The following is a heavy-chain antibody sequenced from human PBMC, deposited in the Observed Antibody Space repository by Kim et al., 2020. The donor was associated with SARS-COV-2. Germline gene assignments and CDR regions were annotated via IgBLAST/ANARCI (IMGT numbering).Heavy chain of an antibody. J-gene: IGHJ4*02. CDR3: ARADIVVVPVPTGLLDY. D-gene: IGHD2-2*01. CDR1: GFTFSSYA. CDR2: ISYDGSNK. V-gene: IGHV3-30*04. Sequence: GGSLRLSCAASGFTFSSYAMHWVRQAPGKGLEWVAVISYDGSNKYYADSVKGRFTISRDNSKNTLYLQMNSLRAEDTAVYYCARADIVVVPVPTGLLDYWGQGTLVTVSS.